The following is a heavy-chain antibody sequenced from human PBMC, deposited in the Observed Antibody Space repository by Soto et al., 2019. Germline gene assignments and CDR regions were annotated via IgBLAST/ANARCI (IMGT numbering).Heavy chain of an antibody. CDR3: AKASGENYPWSRVFDS. CDR1: GFTFSSYA. V-gene: IGHV3-23*01. CDR2: ITNTGGDK. J-gene: IGHJ4*02. Sequence: EVQLLVSGGGLVQPGGSLRLSCAASGFTFSSYAMNWVRQAPGEGLEWVSTITNTGGDKIYADSVKGRFTISRDNSKNTLYLQMNNLRVEDTAIYYCAKASGENYPWSRVFDSWGQGTRVTVSS. D-gene: IGHD1-7*01.